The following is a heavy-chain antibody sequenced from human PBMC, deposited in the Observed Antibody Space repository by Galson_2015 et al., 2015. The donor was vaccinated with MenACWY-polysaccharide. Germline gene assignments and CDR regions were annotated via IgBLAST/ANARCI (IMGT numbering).Heavy chain of an antibody. V-gene: IGHV3-48*02. CDR2: ISSSNTI. J-gene: IGHJ4*02. CDR1: GFTFSSYS. Sequence: SLRLSCAGSGFTFSSYSMNWVRQAPGKGLEWVSCISSSNTIYYADSVKGRFTISRDNAKNSLYLQMNSLRDADTAVYYCARVLKGLVGATPDYWGQGTLVTVSS. CDR3: ARVLKGLVGATPDY. D-gene: IGHD1-26*01.